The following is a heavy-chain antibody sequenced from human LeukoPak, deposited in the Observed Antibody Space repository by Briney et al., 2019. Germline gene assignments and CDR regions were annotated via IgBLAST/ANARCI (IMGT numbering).Heavy chain of an antibody. V-gene: IGHV3-21*01. Sequence: GGSLRLSCAASGFTFSSYSMNWVRQAPGKGLEWVSSISSSGSYIYYADSVKGRFTISRDNAKNSLYLQMNSLRAEDTAVYYCARKDIAVAGPFDYWGQGTLVTVSS. CDR3: ARKDIAVAGPFDY. D-gene: IGHD6-19*01. CDR2: ISSSGSYI. J-gene: IGHJ4*02. CDR1: GFTFSSYS.